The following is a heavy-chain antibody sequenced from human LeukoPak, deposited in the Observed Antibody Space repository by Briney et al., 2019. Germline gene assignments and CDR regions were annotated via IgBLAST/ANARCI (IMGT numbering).Heavy chain of an antibody. CDR1: GYTFTGYY. J-gene: IGHJ4*02. V-gene: IGHV1-18*04. Sequence: ASVKVSCKASGYTFTGYYMHWVRQAPGQGLEWMGWISAYNGNTNYAQKLQGRVTMTTDTSTSTAYMELRSLRSDDTAVYYCARVMYYDILTGYYKGSWDYWGQGTLVTVSS. D-gene: IGHD3-9*01. CDR2: ISAYNGNT. CDR3: ARVMYYDILTGYYKGSWDY.